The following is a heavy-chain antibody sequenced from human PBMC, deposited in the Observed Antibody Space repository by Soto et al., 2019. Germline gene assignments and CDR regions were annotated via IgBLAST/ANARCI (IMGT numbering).Heavy chain of an antibody. CDR1: GGSFSSYY. J-gene: IGHJ4*02. CDR2: IYYSGST. D-gene: IGHD1-1*01. CDR3: ARNRGNHFDY. Sequence: QVQLQESGPGLVNPSETLSLTCTVSGGSFSSYYWSWIRQPPGKGLEWIGYIYYSGSTNYNPSLKRRVTMSVHTSQNQYSLKLSYVTAEDTDVYYCARNRGNHFDYWGQGTLVTVYS. V-gene: IGHV4-59*01.